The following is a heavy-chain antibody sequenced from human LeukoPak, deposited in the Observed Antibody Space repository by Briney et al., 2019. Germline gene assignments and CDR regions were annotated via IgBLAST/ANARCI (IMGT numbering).Heavy chain of an antibody. J-gene: IGHJ4*02. Sequence: GGSLRLSCAASGFTFDDYAMHWVRQAPGKGLEWVSLISGDGGDTYYADSVRGRFTISRDNSKNSLYLQTKSLRTEDTALYYCAKDISDFWSGYYLCESWGKGTLVTVSS. D-gene: IGHD3-3*01. CDR2: ISGDGGDT. V-gene: IGHV3-43*02. CDR1: GFTFDDYA. CDR3: AKDISDFWSGYYLCES.